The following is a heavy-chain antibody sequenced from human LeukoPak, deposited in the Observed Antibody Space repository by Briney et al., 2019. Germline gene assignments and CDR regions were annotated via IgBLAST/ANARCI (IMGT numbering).Heavy chain of an antibody. CDR1: GFTFSSYS. V-gene: IGHV3-21*01. Sequence: GGSLRLSCADSGFTFSSYSMNWVRQAPGKGLEWVSSISSSSSYIYYADSVKGRFTISRDNAKGSLYLQMNSLRAEDTAVYYCAVGGWYRRYCWGQGTLVTVSS. CDR2: ISSSSSYI. CDR3: AVGGWYRRYC. J-gene: IGHJ4*01. D-gene: IGHD6-19*01.